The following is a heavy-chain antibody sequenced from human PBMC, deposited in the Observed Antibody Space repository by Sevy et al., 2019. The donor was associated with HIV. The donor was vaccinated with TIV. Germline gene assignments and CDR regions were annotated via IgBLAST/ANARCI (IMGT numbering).Heavy chain of an antibody. CDR1: AYTFRSYG. CDR2: ISGYNSNR. J-gene: IGHJ5*02. D-gene: IGHD1-26*01. Sequence: ASVKVSCKASAYTFRSYGISWVRQAPGQGLEWMGWISGYNSNRKYAQKFQDRVTMTTDTSTSTAYMELRSLRSDDTAVYYCARCLGGLRPWEYNWFDPWGQGTLVTVSS. V-gene: IGHV1-18*01. CDR3: ARCLGGLRPWEYNWFDP.